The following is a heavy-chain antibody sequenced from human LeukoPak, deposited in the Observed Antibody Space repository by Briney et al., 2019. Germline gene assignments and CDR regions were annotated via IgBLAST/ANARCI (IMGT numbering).Heavy chain of an antibody. Sequence: GGSPRLSCAASGFTFSSYAMSWVRQAPGKGLEWVSAISGSGGSTCYADSVKGRFTISRDNSKNTLYLQMNSLRAEDTAVYYCARDASIVVVVAALRHWGQGTLVTVSS. J-gene: IGHJ4*02. D-gene: IGHD2-15*01. CDR1: GFTFSSYA. CDR2: ISGSGGST. V-gene: IGHV3-23*01. CDR3: ARDASIVVVVAALRH.